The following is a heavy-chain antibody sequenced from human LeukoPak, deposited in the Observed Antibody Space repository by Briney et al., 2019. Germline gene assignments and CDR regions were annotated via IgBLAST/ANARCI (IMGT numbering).Heavy chain of an antibody. J-gene: IGHJ4*02. CDR2: ITGSSSYI. Sequence: GGSLRLSCAASGFTFNTYTMNWVRQAPGKGLEWVSSITGSSSYIYYADSVKGRFTISRDNAKSSLYLQMNSLRAEDTAVYYCARGGGSCDYWGQGTLVTVSS. CDR3: ARGGGSCDY. D-gene: IGHD2-15*01. V-gene: IGHV3-21*01. CDR1: GFTFNTYT.